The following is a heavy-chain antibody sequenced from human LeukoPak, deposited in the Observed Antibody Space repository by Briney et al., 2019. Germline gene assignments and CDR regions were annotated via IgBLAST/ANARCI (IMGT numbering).Heavy chain of an antibody. V-gene: IGHV3-48*03. CDR1: GFTFSSYE. J-gene: IGHJ6*04. D-gene: IGHD3-10*02. CDR2: ISSSGSTI. Sequence: GGSLRLSCAASGFTFSSYEMNWVRQAPGKGLEWVSYISSSGSTIYYADSVKGRFTISRDNAKNSLYLQMSSLRAEDTAVYYCAEVGITMIGGVWGKGTTVTISS. CDR3: AEVGITMIGGV.